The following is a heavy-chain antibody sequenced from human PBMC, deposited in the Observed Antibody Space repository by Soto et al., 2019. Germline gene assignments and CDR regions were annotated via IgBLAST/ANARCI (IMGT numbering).Heavy chain of an antibody. CDR1: GYTFTRYA. CDR2: INAGNGNT. J-gene: IGHJ4*02. D-gene: IGHD6-19*01. CDR3: ARAVAVPADFDY. V-gene: IGHV1-3*01. Sequence: ASVKVSCKASGYTFTRYAMHWVRQAPGQRLEWMGWINAGNGNTKYSQKFQGRVTITRDTSASTAYMELSSLRSEDTAVYYCARAVAVPADFDYWGQGTLVTVS.